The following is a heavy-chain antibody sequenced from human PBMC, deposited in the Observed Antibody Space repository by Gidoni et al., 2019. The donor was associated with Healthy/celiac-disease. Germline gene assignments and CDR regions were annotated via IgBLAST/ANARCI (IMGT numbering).Heavy chain of an antibody. CDR1: GFTFSSYD. Sequence: EVQLVESGGGLVQPGGSLRLSCAASGFTFSSYDMHWVRQATGKGLEWVSAIGTAGDTYYPGSVKGRFTISRENAKNSLYLQMNSLRAGDTAVYYCARVVAGENNGVKYFDLWGRGTLVTVSS. D-gene: IGHD6-19*01. J-gene: IGHJ2*01. CDR2: IGTAGDT. CDR3: ARVVAGENNGVKYFDL. V-gene: IGHV3-13*01.